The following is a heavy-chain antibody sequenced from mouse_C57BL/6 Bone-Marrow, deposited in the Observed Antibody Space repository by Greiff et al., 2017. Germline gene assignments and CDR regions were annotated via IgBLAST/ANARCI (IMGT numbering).Heavy chain of an antibody. V-gene: IGHV1-54*01. CDR3: ATYYYGFAY. Sequence: VQLQQSGAELVRPGTSVKVSCKASGYAFTNYLIEWVKQRPGQGLEWIGVINPGSGGTNYNEKFKGKATLTADKSSSTAYMQLSSLTSEDSADYFCATYYYGFAYWGQGTLVTVSA. CDR2: INPGSGGT. CDR1: GYAFTNYL. J-gene: IGHJ3*01. D-gene: IGHD1-1*01.